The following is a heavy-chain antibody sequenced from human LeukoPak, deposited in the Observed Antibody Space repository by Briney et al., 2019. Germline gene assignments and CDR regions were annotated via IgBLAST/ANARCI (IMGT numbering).Heavy chain of an antibody. J-gene: IGHJ4*02. CDR2: ISGSGSST. CDR1: GFTFSNYG. CDR3: AKVVKWGLPSYLDY. V-gene: IGHV3-23*01. D-gene: IGHD1-26*01. Sequence: PGGSLRLSCAASGFTFSNYGMSWVRQAPGKGLEWVSVISGSGSSTYYADSVKGRFTISRDNSKNTLSLQMNSLRADDTAVYYCAKVVKWGLPSYLDYWGQGTLVTVSS.